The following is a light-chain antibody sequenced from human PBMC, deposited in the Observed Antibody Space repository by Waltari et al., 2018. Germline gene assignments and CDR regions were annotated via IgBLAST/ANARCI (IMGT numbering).Light chain of an antibody. CDR2: EVS. J-gene: IGLJ1*01. CDR1: SSDVGGYTS. V-gene: IGLV2-14*01. CDR3: SSYTSSSTLEV. Sequence: QSALTQPASVSGSPGQSITISCTGTSSDVGGYTSVSWYQQHPGKAPKLMIYEVSNRPSGVSNRFSGSKSGNTASLTISGLQAEDEADYYCSSYTSSSTLEVFGTGTKVTVL.